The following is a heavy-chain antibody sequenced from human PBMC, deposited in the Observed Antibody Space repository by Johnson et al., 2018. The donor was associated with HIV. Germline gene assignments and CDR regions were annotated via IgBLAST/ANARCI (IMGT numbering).Heavy chain of an antibody. CDR2: ITEDVSEK. CDR3: AREGEPDGFDI. V-gene: IGHV3-7*01. J-gene: IGHJ3*02. CDR1: GFTFSSYG. Sequence: VQLVESGGGVVQPGGSLRLSCAASGFTFSSYGMHWVRQAPGKGLEWVANITEDVSEKYSVDSVRGRFTISRDNAKNSLYLQMNSLRAEDTAVYYCAREGEPDGFDIWGQGTMVTVSS. D-gene: IGHD3-16*01.